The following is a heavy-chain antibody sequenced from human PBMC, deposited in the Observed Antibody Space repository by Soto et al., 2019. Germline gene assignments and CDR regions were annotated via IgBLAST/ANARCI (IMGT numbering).Heavy chain of an antibody. CDR2: IKQDGSEK. Sequence: GGSLRLSCAASGFTFSSYWMSWVRQAAGKGLEWVANIKQDGSEKYYVDSVKGRFTISRDNAKNSLYLQMNSLRAEDTAVYYCARDGGYSSVTGGFDYWGQGTLVTVSS. J-gene: IGHJ4*02. D-gene: IGHD6-19*01. CDR3: ARDGGYSSVTGGFDY. CDR1: GFTFSSYW. V-gene: IGHV3-7*03.